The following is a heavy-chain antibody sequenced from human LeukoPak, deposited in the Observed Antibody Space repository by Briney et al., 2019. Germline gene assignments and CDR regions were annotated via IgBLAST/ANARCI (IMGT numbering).Heavy chain of an antibody. J-gene: IGHJ6*02. D-gene: IGHD3-22*01. Sequence: SETLSLTCTVSGGSISSYYWSWIRQPPGKGLEWIGYIYYSGSTNYNPSLKSRVTISVDTSKNQFSLKLSSVTAADTAVCYCARDRYYYDSSGYYSGDYYYGMDVWGQGTTVTVSS. CDR2: IYYSGST. CDR3: ARDRYYYDSSGYYSGDYYYGMDV. V-gene: IGHV4-59*01. CDR1: GGSISSYY.